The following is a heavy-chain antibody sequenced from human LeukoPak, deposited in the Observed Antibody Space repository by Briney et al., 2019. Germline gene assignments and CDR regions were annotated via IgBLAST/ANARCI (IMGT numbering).Heavy chain of an antibody. CDR3: AKDGSGSYYIPRYFDY. CDR2: IFGSGGST. V-gene: IGHV3-23*01. Sequence: GGSLRLSCAASGFTFSSYAMYWVRQAPGKGLEWVSGIFGSGGSTHYADSVKGRFTISRDNSKNTLYLQMDNLRAEDTAMYYCAKDGSGSYYIPRYFDYWGQGVLVTVSS. D-gene: IGHD3-10*01. CDR1: GFTFSSYA. J-gene: IGHJ4*02.